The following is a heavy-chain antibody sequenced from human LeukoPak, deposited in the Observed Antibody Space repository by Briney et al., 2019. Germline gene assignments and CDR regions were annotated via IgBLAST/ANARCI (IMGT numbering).Heavy chain of an antibody. Sequence: PRGCLTPSCAASGFAVRTSWVSWVRQAPGKGLEGVANIHQDGIAKYYVDSVKGRFTISRDNAKNSLYLQMNSLRAEDTAVYYCARFSLYDNSGYYSWLFDFWGQGTLVTVSS. D-gene: IGHD3-22*01. V-gene: IGHV3-7*01. CDR2: IHQDGIAK. J-gene: IGHJ4*02. CDR1: GFAVRTSW. CDR3: ARFSLYDNSGYYSWLFDF.